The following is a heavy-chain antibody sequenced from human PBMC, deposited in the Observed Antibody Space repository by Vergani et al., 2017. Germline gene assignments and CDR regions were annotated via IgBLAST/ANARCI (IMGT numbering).Heavy chain of an antibody. J-gene: IGHJ4*02. D-gene: IGHD3-3*01. CDR2: IYYTGNT. Sequence: QVQLQESGPGLVKPSQTLSLTCTVSGGSFNSGSYYWGWIRQPPGKGLEWIGNIYYTGNTYYNPSLKSRVTISVDTSKNQFSLKLSSVTAADTAVYYCARRGASDFWSGYYIDYWGQGTLVTVSS. CDR3: ARRGASDFWSGYYIDY. CDR1: GGSFNSGSYY. V-gene: IGHV4-39*01.